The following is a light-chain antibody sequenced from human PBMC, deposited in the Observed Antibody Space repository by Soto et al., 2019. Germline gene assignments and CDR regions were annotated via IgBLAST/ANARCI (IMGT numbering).Light chain of an antibody. CDR3: QQFDSSVT. CDR2: GAS. CDR1: QSVSSTF. V-gene: IGKV3-20*01. Sequence: EIVLTQSPGSLSLSPGERATLSCRASQSVSSTFFAWYQQRPGQAPRLLMYGASSRATGIPERFSGSGSGTDFTLNISRLETEDFAVYYWQQFDSSVTFGQGTKVEIK. J-gene: IGKJ1*01.